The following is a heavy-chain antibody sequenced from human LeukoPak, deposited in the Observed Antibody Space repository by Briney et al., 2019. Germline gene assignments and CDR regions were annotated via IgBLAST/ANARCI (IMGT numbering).Heavy chain of an antibody. D-gene: IGHD6-6*01. J-gene: IGHJ5*02. CDR2: ISAYNGNT. CDR3: ARDRYSSSSRWFDP. Sequence: ASVKVSCKASGYTFTSYGISWVRQAPRQGLEWMGWISAYNGNTNYAQKLQGRVTMTTDTSTSTAYMELRSLRSDDTAVYYCARDRYSSSSRWFDPWGQGTLVTVSS. V-gene: IGHV1-18*01. CDR1: GYTFTSYG.